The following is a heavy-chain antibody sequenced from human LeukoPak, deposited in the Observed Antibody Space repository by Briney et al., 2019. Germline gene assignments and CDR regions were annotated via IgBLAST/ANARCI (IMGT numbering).Heavy chain of an antibody. Sequence: SETLSLTCTVSGGSISSHYWSWIRQPPGKGLEWIGYIYYSGSTNYNPSLKSRVTISVDTSKNQFSLKLSSVTAADTAVYYCARVQFGTTLYYFDYWGQGTLVTVSS. V-gene: IGHV4-59*11. CDR2: IYYSGST. D-gene: IGHD1-7*01. CDR1: GGSISSHY. J-gene: IGHJ4*02. CDR3: ARVQFGTTLYYFDY.